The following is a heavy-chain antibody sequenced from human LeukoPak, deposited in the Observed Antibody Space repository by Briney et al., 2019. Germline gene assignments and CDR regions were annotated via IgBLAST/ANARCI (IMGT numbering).Heavy chain of an antibody. Sequence: ASVKVSCKASGSTFTNYYMNWVGQAPGQGLEWMGIINPSGGSTSYAQKFQGRVTVTRDTSTSTVYMELSSLRSEDTAMYYCAREGEIGYDLSDYWGQGTLVTVSS. V-gene: IGHV1-46*01. CDR3: AREGEIGYDLSDY. CDR2: INPSGGST. CDR1: GSTFTNYY. D-gene: IGHD5-12*01. J-gene: IGHJ4*02.